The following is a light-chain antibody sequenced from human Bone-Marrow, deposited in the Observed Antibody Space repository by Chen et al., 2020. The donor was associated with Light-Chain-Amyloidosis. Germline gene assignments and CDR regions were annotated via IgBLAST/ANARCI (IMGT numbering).Light chain of an antibody. V-gene: IGKV3-20*01. CDR3: QQYGTSPLT. J-gene: IGKJ4*01. CDR1: QTISSNY. Sequence: EIVLTQSPGTLSLSPGEGANLSCRASQTISSNYLTWYQQKFGQAPRLLIYGSSSRATGIPDRFTGNESGTDFTLTINRLEPEDFAMYYCQQYGTSPLTFGGGTKVEIK. CDR2: GSS.